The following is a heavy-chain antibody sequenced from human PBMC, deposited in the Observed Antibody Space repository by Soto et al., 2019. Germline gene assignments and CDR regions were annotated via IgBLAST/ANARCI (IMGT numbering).Heavy chain of an antibody. CDR3: AREGGSYYYFDY. V-gene: IGHV1-69*01. CDR1: GGTFSSYA. D-gene: IGHD1-26*01. CDR2: IIPIFGTA. Sequence: GASVKVYCKASGGTFSSYAISWVRQAPGQGLEWMGGIIPIFGTANYAQKFQGRVTITADESTSTAYMELSSLRSEDTAVYYCAREGGSYYYFDYWGQGTLVTVSS. J-gene: IGHJ4*02.